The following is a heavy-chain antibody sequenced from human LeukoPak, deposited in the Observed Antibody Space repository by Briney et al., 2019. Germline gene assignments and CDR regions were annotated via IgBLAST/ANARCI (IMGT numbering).Heavy chain of an antibody. Sequence: SETLSLTCTVSGGSISSGGYYWNWVRQRPGKGLEWVGYIYYSGSTYFNPSLKSRLTISRDTSKNQFSLKLSSVTAADTAVYYCARGGDNWDDGGGMDVWGKGTTVTVSS. D-gene: IGHD1-20*01. CDR1: GGSISSGGYY. V-gene: IGHV4-31*03. CDR2: IYYSGST. CDR3: ARGGDNWDDGGGMDV. J-gene: IGHJ6*04.